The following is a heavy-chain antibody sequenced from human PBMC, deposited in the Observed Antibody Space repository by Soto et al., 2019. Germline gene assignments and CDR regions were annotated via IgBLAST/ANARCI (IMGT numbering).Heavy chain of an antibody. CDR2: ISGSGGST. CDR1: GFTFSNYA. J-gene: IGHJ4*02. V-gene: IGHV3-23*01. Sequence: EVQLLESGGGLVQPGGSLRLSCAASGFTFSNYAMSWVRQAPGKGLEWVSAISGSGGSTYYADSVKGRFTISRDNSKNPLYLQMNSLRAEDTAVYYCAKDRTPSLGYSGYDCFDYWGQGTLVTVSS. CDR3: AKDRTPSLGYSGYDCFDY. D-gene: IGHD5-12*01.